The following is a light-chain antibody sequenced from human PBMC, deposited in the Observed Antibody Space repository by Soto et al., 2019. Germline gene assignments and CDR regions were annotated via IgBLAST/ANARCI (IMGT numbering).Light chain of an antibody. V-gene: IGKV3-11*01. CDR1: QSVNTY. J-gene: IGKJ1*01. Sequence: EIVLTQSPPTLSLSPGERATVSCRTSQSVNTYFAWYQQKPGQAPSLLIYGASNRAPGIPDRFSASGSGTDFTLTISSLQPEDFAVYYCQQRSATWTFGQGTRVEI. CDR3: QQRSATWT. CDR2: GAS.